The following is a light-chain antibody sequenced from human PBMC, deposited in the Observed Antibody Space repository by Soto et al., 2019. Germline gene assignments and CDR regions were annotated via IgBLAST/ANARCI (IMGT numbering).Light chain of an antibody. J-gene: IGKJ1*01. CDR1: QSVSSN. CDR2: GAS. Sequence: EIGMTKSPATLSVSPGERATLSCRASQSVSSNLAWYQQKPGQAPRLLIYGASNRATGIPDRFSGSGSGTDFTLTISRLEPEDFAVYYCQQYGSSPETFGQGTKVDIK. V-gene: IGKV3-20*01. CDR3: QQYGSSPET.